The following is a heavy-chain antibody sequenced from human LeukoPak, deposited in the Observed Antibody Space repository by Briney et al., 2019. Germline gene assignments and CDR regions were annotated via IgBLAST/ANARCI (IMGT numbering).Heavy chain of an antibody. D-gene: IGHD4-23*01. V-gene: IGHV4-59*01. CDR1: GGSISSDF. CDR3: ARYKTTVVLGAFDV. J-gene: IGHJ3*01. Sequence: SETLSLTCTVSGGSISSDFWGWIRQPPGKGLEYIGYIYHSGSTTYNPALKRRLTISLDKSNNQFSLNLSSVTAADTAMYYCARYKTTVVLGAFDVWGQGTMVTVSS. CDR2: IYHSGST.